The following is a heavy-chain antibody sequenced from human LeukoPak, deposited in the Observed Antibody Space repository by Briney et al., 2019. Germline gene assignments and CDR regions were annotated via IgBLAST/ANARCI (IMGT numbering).Heavy chain of an antibody. CDR1: GFTFDDYA. CDR2: ISWNSGSI. CDR3: SKGPGGTIFGVVEYFDY. V-gene: IGHV3-9*01. J-gene: IGHJ4*02. D-gene: IGHD3-3*01. Sequence: GGSLRLSGAASGFTFDDYAMHWVRQAPGKGLEWVSGISWNSGSIGYADSVKGRFTISRDNAKNSLYRQMNSLRAEDTALDYCSKGPGGTIFGVVEYFDYWGQGTLVTVSS.